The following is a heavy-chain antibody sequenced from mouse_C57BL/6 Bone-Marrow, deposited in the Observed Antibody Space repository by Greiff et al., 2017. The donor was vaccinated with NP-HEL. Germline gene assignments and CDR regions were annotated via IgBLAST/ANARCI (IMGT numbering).Heavy chain of an antibody. CDR3: TTSGYYDYDAYAMDY. CDR1: GFNIKDDY. D-gene: IGHD2-4*01. CDR2: IDPENGDT. J-gene: IGHJ4*01. V-gene: IGHV14-4*01. Sequence: VQLKQSGAELVRPGASVKLSCTASGFNIKDDYMHWVKQRPEQGLEWIGWIDPENGDTEYASKFQGKATITADTSSNTAYLQLSSLTSEDTAVYYCTTSGYYDYDAYAMDYWGQGTSVTVSS.